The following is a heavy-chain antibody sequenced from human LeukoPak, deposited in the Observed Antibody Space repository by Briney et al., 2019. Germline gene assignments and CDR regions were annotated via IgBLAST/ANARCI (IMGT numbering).Heavy chain of an antibody. J-gene: IGHJ4*02. V-gene: IGHV4-59*01. CDR2: IYYTGST. CDR3: ARGPGCSGGSCYYSFDS. Sequence: SETLSLTCTVSGGSISDYFWSWIRQPPGKGLEWIGFIYYTGSTNYNPSLKSRVTVSVDTSKNQFSLNLSSVTAADTAVYYCARGPGCSGGSCYYSFDSWGQGTLVTVSS. D-gene: IGHD2-15*01. CDR1: GGSISDYF.